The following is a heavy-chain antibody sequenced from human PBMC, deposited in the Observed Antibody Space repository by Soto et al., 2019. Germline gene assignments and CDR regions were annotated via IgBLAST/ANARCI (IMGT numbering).Heavy chain of an antibody. D-gene: IGHD6-19*01. CDR1: GFTFSSYG. CDR3: AKDILAVADPYYFDY. Sequence: GGSLRLSCAASGFTFSSYGMHWVRQAPGKGLEWVAVIWYDRSNIYYADSVKGRFTISRDNAKNSLYLQMNSLRAEDTALYYCAKDILAVADPYYFDYWGQGTLVTVSS. J-gene: IGHJ4*02. V-gene: IGHV3-33*03. CDR2: IWYDRSNI.